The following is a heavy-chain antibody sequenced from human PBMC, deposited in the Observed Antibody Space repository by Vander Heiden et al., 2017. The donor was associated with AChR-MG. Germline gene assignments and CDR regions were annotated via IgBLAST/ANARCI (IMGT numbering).Heavy chain of an antibody. CDR3: AREGYSSGPRWFDP. D-gene: IGHD6-19*01. CDR1: GFPFSSYG. J-gene: IGHJ5*02. Sequence: QVQLVESGGGVVQPGRSLRLSCPAAGFPFSSYGMHWVRQAPGKGLEWVAVIWYDGSNKYYADSVKGRFTISRDNSKNTLYLQMNSLRAEDTAVYYCAREGYSSGPRWFDPWGQGTLVTVSS. V-gene: IGHV3-33*01. CDR2: IWYDGSNK.